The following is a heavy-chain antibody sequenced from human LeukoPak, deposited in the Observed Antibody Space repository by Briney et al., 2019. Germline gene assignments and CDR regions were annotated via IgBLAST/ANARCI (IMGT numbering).Heavy chain of an antibody. D-gene: IGHD3-3*01. CDR2: ISYDGSNK. Sequence: PGGSLRLSCAASGFTFSSYGMHWVRQAPGKGLEWVAVISYDGSNKYYADSVKGRFTISRDNSKNTLYLQMNSLRAEDTAVYYCAREPPLYYDFWSGYYWNAFDIWGQGTMVTVSS. V-gene: IGHV3-30*03. J-gene: IGHJ3*02. CDR1: GFTFSSYG. CDR3: AREPPLYYDFWSGYYWNAFDI.